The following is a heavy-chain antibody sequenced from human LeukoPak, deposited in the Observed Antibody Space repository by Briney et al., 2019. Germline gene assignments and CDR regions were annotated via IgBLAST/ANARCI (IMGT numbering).Heavy chain of an antibody. CDR2: ISSSSSTI. Sequence: GGPLRLPCVASGFIFSNFNMNWVRQAPGKGLEWVSYISSSSSTIYYADSVKGRFTISRDNAKNSLYVQMNSLRDEDTAVYYCARMIAINRYAFDVWGQGTMVTVSS. J-gene: IGHJ3*01. V-gene: IGHV3-48*02. CDR1: GFIFSNFN. D-gene: IGHD2-21*01. CDR3: ARMIAINRYAFDV.